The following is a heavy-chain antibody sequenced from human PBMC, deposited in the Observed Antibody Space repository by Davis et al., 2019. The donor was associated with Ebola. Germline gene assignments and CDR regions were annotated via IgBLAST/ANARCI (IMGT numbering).Heavy chain of an antibody. CDR2: ISGSGSST. J-gene: IGHJ3*02. CDR1: GFTFSSYV. CDR3: AKDLFCSGGNCFPMAFDI. V-gene: IGHV3-23*01. D-gene: IGHD2-15*01. Sequence: PGESLTLSCAASGFTFSSYVMRWVRQAPGKGLEWVSGISGSGSSTYYADSVKGRFTISRDNSKKTLYVQMNSLRAEDSAVYFCAKDLFCSGGNCFPMAFDIWGQGTMVTVSS.